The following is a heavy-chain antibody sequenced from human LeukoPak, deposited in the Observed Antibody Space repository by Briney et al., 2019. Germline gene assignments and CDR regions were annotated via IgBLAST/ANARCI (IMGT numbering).Heavy chain of an antibody. J-gene: IGHJ5*02. CDR2: INHGGST. CDR3: ARRRLWGSGSQRLSFDP. D-gene: IGHD3-10*01. Sequence: PSETLSLTCTVSGGSISSSSYYWGWIRQPPGKGLEWIGEINHGGSTNYNPSLKSRVTISVDTSKNQFSLKLSSVTAADTAVYYCARRRLWGSGSQRLSFDPWGQGTLVTVSS. V-gene: IGHV4-39*07. CDR1: GGSISSSSYY.